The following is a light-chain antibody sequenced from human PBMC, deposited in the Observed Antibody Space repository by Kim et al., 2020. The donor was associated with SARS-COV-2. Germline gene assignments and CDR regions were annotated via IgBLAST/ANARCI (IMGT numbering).Light chain of an antibody. CDR2: GAS. CDR3: QQHGTSPFT. Sequence: SPGERAPLSCRASQRVSSSSLAWYQKKPGQAPRLLIFGASSRPTGIPDRFSGSGSGTDFTLTISRLEPEDFAVYYCQQHGTSPFTFGPGTQVDIK. CDR1: QRVSSSS. V-gene: IGKV3-20*01. J-gene: IGKJ3*01.